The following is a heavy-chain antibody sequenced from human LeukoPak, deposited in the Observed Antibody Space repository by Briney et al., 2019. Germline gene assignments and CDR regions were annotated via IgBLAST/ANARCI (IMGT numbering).Heavy chain of an antibody. D-gene: IGHD4-11*01. J-gene: IGHJ6*03. Sequence: GGSLRLSCEASGFTFGTFWMSWVRQAPGKGLEWVANIKQDGSEKHYVDSVKGRFTISRDNAKNSLYLQMSSLRAEDTAVYYCTRVEETATTAAIIRKYSYYYYYMDVWGKGNTVTVSS. CDR3: TRVEETATTAAIIRKYSYYYYYMDV. V-gene: IGHV3-7*01. CDR1: GFTFGTFW. CDR2: IKQDGSEK.